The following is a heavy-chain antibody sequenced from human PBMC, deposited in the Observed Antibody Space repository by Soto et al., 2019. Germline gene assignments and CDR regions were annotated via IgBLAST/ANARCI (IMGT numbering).Heavy chain of an antibody. J-gene: IGHJ4*02. V-gene: IGHV3-33*01. CDR1: GFTFSSYG. CDR2: IWYDGSNK. Sequence: QVQLVESGGGVVQPGRSLRLSCAASGFTFSSYGIHWVRQAPGKGLEWVAVIWYDGSNKYYADSVKGRFTISRDNSKNPLYLQMNSLRAEDTAVYYCAGSSGYYFFDYWGQGTLVTVSS. CDR3: AGSSGYYFFDY. D-gene: IGHD3-22*01.